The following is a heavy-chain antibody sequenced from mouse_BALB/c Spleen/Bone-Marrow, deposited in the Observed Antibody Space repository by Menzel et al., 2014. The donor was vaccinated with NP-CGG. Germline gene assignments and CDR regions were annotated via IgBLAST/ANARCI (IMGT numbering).Heavy chain of an antibody. CDR3: ARGYSNNYAMDY. CDR1: GYTFTDYA. Sequence: QVQLQQSGAELVRPGVSVKISCKGSGYTFTDYAVHRVKQSHAESLEWIGVINTYFGDISYNQKFKGKATIAVDKTSRTVYMELARLTAEDSAIYYCARGYSNNYAMDYWGQGTSVTVSS. V-gene: IGHV1S137*01. D-gene: IGHD2-5*01. J-gene: IGHJ4*01. CDR2: INTYFGDI.